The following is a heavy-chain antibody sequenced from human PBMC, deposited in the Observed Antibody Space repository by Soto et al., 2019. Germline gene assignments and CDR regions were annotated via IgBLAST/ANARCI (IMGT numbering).Heavy chain of an antibody. D-gene: IGHD3-3*01. CDR2: IYPGDSDT. CDR3: ARNDSLYYDFWSGKADAFDI. J-gene: IGHJ3*02. CDR1: GYSFTSYW. V-gene: IGHV5-51*01. Sequence: ESLKISCKGSGYSFTSYWIGWVRQMPGKGLEWMGIIYPGDSDTRYSPSFQGQVTISADKSISTAYLQWSSLKASDTAMYYCARNDSLYYDFWSGKADAFDIWGQGTMVTVSS.